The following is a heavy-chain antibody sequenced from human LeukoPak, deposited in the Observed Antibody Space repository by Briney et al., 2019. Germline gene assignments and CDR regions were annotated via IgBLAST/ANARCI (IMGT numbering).Heavy chain of an antibody. Sequence: PGGSLRLSCAASGFTFSSYWMSWVRQAPGKGLEWVSSISSSSNYMYYADSVKGRFTISRDNAKNSLYLQMNSLRAEDTAVYYCARSSFVRGVVLYYFDYWGQGTLVTVSS. CDR1: GFTFSSYW. CDR3: ARSSFVRGVVLYYFDY. V-gene: IGHV3-21*01. CDR2: ISSSSNYM. D-gene: IGHD3-10*01. J-gene: IGHJ4*02.